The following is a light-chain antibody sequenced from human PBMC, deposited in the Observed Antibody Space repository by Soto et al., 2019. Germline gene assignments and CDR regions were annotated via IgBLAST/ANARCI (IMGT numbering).Light chain of an antibody. CDR2: KDS. V-gene: IGLV3-25*02. J-gene: IGLJ1*01. CDR1: ALPKQY. CDR3: QSADSSGTYSG. Sequence: SYELTQPPSVSVSPGQTARITCSGDALPKQYAYWYQQKPGQAPVLVIYKDSERPSGIPERFSGSSSGTTVTLTISEVQAEDIADYYCQSADSSGTYSGFGTGIKGTVL.